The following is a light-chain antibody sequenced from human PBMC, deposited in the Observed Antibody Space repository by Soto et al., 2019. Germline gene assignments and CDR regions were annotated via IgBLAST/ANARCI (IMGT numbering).Light chain of an antibody. CDR1: QDISDV. Sequence: DIQLTQSPSPLSESVGEKLTTTSQASQDISDVLNWYQQQPGKAPKVLIYDASKLQTGVPSRFSGRGSGKDFTFTISSLQPDDSGTYYCQQFYDLLVTFGQGTRLEIK. CDR3: QQFYDLLVT. V-gene: IGKV1-33*01. J-gene: IGKJ5*01. CDR2: DAS.